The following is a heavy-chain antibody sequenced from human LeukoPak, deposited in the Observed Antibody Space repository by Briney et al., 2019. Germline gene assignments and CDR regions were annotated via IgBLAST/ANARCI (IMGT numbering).Heavy chain of an antibody. J-gene: IGHJ4*02. Sequence: SDTLSLTCTVSGDSIRGSTYYWGWLRQPPGKGLEWIVNIYYSGITYYNPSLKSRFTMYVYTSKNQLSLKISYVTAADTAVYYCARQGTSIVGATIDYWGQGTLVTVAS. D-gene: IGHD1-26*01. CDR3: ARQGTSIVGATIDY. V-gene: IGHV4-39*01. CDR2: IYYSGIT. CDR1: GDSIRGSTYY.